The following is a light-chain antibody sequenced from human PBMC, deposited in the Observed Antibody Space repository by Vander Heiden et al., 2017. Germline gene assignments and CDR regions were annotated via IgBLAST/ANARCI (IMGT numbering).Light chain of an antibody. Sequence: SYELTQQPSLSVSPEQTVSISRSGDTLGAKYASWSQQQPAQSPVLVIFIESKRTSGIPERYSGSSSGNTATLTISRTQAMDEADYYCQAWDSSIVVFGGGTKLTV. CDR3: QAWDSSIVV. CDR2: IES. J-gene: IGLJ2*01. CDR1: TLGAKY. V-gene: IGLV3-1*01.